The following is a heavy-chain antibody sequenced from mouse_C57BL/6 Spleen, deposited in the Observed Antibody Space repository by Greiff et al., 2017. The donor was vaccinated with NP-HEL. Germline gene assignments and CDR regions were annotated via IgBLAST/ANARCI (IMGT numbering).Heavy chain of an antibody. CDR3: ARGHYGPFDY. D-gene: IGHD1-1*02. V-gene: IGHV5-17*01. CDR2: ISSGSSTI. CDR1: GFTFSDYG. J-gene: IGHJ2*01. Sequence: EVMLVESGGGLVKPGGSLKLSCAASGFTFSDYGMHWVRQAPEKGLEWVAYISSGSSTIYYADTVKGRFTISRDNAKNTLFLQMTSLRSEDTAMYYCARGHYGPFDYWGQGTTLTVSS.